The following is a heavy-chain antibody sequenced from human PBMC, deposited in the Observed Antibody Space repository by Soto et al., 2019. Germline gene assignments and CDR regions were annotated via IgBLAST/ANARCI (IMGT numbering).Heavy chain of an antibody. CDR2: ISAYSGNT. V-gene: IGHV1-18*01. CDR1: GYTFTSYG. Sequence: ASVKVSCKASGYTFTSYGISWVRQAPGQGLEWMGWISAYSGNTKYAQKLQGRVTITTDTSTSTAYMELRSLRSDDTAVYYCARGDRNYYYGMDVWGQGTTVTVSS. CDR3: ARGDRNYYYGMDV. J-gene: IGHJ6*02.